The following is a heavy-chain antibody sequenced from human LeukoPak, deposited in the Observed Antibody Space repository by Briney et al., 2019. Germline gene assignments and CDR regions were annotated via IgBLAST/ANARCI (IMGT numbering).Heavy chain of an antibody. CDR3: ATLAVAGTGAFDI. V-gene: IGHV4-39*07. CDR2: IYYSGST. CDR1: GGSISTNSYY. Sequence: SETLSLTCTVSGGSISTNSYYWGWIRQPPGKGLKWIGSIYYSGSTYYNPSLRSRVTISVNTSKNQFSLKLSSVTAADTAVYYCATLAVAGTGAFDIWGQGTMVTVSS. J-gene: IGHJ3*02. D-gene: IGHD6-19*01.